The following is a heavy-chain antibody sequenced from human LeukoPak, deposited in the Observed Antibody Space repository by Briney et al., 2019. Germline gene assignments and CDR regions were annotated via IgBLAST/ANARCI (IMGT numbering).Heavy chain of an antibody. D-gene: IGHD4-23*01. J-gene: IGHJ4*02. CDR2: IYYSGST. V-gene: IGHV4-31*03. Sequence: PSETLSLTCTVSGGSISSGGYYWSWLRQHPGKGLEWIGYIYYSGSTYYNPSLKSRVTISVDTSKNQFSLKLSSVTAADTAVYYCARAYGGNSILDYWGQGTLVTVSS. CDR1: GGSISSGGYY. CDR3: ARAYGGNSILDY.